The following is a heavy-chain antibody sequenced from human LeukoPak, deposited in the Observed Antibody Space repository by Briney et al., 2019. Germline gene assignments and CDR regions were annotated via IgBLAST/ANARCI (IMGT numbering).Heavy chain of an antibody. CDR1: GFTFSSYA. CDR2: ISGSGGST. D-gene: IGHD1-26*01. CDR3: ATYTNSGSYFDY. V-gene: IGHV3-23*01. J-gene: IGHJ4*02. Sequence: GGSLRLSCVASGFTFSSYAMNWVRQAPGKGLEWVSAISGSGGSTYYADSVKGRFTISRDNSKNTLYLQMNSLRAEDTAVYYCATYTNSGSYFDYWGQGTLVTVSS.